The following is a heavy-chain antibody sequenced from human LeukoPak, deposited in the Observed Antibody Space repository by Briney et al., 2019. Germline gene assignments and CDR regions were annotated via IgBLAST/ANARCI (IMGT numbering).Heavy chain of an antibody. Sequence: GSLRLSCAASGFTFSNYGMHWVRQAPGKGLEWVAVISYDESDKYYADSVKGRFTISRDNSKNTLYLQMNSLRPEDTAVYYCAKGAVAATNAAYYGMDVWGQGTTVTVSS. J-gene: IGHJ6*02. CDR2: ISYDESDK. CDR1: GFTFSNYG. CDR3: AKGAVAATNAAYYGMDV. V-gene: IGHV3-30*18. D-gene: IGHD2-15*01.